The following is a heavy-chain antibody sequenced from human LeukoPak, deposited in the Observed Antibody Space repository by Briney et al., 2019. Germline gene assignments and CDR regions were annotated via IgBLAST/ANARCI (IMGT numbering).Heavy chain of an antibody. CDR2: IYYSGST. J-gene: IGHJ4*02. CDR3: ATLEAVGYCSSTSCRDFDY. CDR1: GGSISSSSYY. D-gene: IGHD2-2*01. V-gene: IGHV4-39*07. Sequence: SETLSLTCTVSGGSISSSSYYWGWIRQPPGKGLEWIGSIYYSGSTYYNPSLKSRVTISVDTSKNQFSLKLSSVTAADTAVYYCATLEAVGYCSSTSCRDFDYWGQGTLVTVSS.